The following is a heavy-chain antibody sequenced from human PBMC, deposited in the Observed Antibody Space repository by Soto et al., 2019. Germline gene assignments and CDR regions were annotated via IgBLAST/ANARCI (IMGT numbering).Heavy chain of an antibody. CDR1: GGSFSGYY. D-gene: IGHD3-3*01. V-gene: IGHV4-34*11. Sequence: PSETLSLTCAVDGGSFSGYYWSWIRQPPGKGLEWIGYIYYSGSTNYNPSLKSRVTISVDTSKNTAVYYCARGAFWSGYYDSNWFDPWGQGTLVTVSS. J-gene: IGHJ5*02. CDR3: WFDP. CDR2: IYYSGST.